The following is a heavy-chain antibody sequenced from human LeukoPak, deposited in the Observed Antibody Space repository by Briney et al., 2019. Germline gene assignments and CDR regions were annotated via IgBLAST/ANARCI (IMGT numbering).Heavy chain of an antibody. CDR3: WITIFGDTIGGFAY. J-gene: IGHJ4*02. CDR1: GGSISSGGYY. D-gene: IGHD3-3*01. V-gene: IGHV4-31*08. CDR2: IYYSGST. Sequence: ASQTLSLTCTVSGGSISSGGYYWSWIRQHPGKGLEWIGYIYYSGSTYYNPSLKSRAPISVATSKNHCSLKLTSVTAADTAVYSCWITIFGDTIGGFAYWGQGTLVTVSS.